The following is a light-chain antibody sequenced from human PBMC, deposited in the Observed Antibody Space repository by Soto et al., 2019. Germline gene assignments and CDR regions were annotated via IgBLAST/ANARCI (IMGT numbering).Light chain of an antibody. CDR3: SSFKSSSPLYV. Sequence: QSALTQPASVSGSPGQSITISCTGTSSDVGGYNYVSWYQHHPGKAPKLMIYDVSHRPSGVSYRFSGSKSGNTASLTISGLQAEDEADYYCSSFKSSSPLYVFGTGTKLTVL. V-gene: IGLV2-14*03. J-gene: IGLJ1*01. CDR2: DVS. CDR1: SSDVGGYNY.